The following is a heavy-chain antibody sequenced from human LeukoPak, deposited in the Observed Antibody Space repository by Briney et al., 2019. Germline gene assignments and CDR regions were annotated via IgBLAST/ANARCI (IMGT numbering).Heavy chain of an antibody. J-gene: IGHJ6*02. D-gene: IGHD6-13*01. V-gene: IGHV3-53*01. CDR2: IYSGGST. CDR1: GFTLSSNY. Sequence: GGSLRLSCAASGFTLSSNYMSWVRQAPGKGLEWVSVIYSGGSTYYADSVKGRLTISRDSSKNTLYLQMNSLRAEDTAVYYCAGSSSSWYYYYGMDVWGQGTTVTVSS. CDR3: AGSSSSWYYYYGMDV.